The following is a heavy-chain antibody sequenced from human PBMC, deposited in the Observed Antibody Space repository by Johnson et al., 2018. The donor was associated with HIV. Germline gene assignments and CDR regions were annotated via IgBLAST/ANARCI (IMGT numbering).Heavy chain of an antibody. CDR3: AKDSECTMFGVVTAQGAFDI. CDR2: ISGSGGST. Sequence: VQLVESGGGLVQPGGSLRLSCAASGFTFSSYAMSWVRQAPGKGLEWVSAISGSGGSTYYADSVKGRFTISRDNSKNTLYLQMNSLRAEDTAVYYCAKDSECTMFGVVTAQGAFDIWGQGTMVTVSS. CDR1: GFTFSSYA. V-gene: IGHV3-23*04. J-gene: IGHJ3*02. D-gene: IGHD3-3*01.